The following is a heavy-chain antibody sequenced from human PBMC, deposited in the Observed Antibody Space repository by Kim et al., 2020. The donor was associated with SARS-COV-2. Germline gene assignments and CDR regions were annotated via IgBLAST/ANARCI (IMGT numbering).Heavy chain of an antibody. V-gene: IGHV3-53*01. D-gene: IGHD6-19*01. CDR3: ARLNLGAVAGRRWFDP. J-gene: IGHJ5*02. Sequence: GGSLRLSCAASGFTVSSNYMSWVRQAPGKGLEWVSVIYSGGSTYYADSVKGRFTISRDNSKNTLYLQMNSLRAEDTAVYYCARLNLGAVAGRRWFDPWGQGTLVTVSS. CDR2: IYSGGST. CDR1: GFTVSSNY.